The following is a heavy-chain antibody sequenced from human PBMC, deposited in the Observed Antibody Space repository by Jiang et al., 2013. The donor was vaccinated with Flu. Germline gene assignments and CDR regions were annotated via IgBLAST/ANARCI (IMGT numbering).Heavy chain of an antibody. Sequence: LRISCKGSGFSFTSFWITWVRQIPGKGLEWMGRIDPDDSYTNYSPSFEGHVTISADKSISTAYLQWSSLKASDTAMYYCARQKRDEIVGAPTGIYYYGMDVWGTGTTVTVSS. CDR1: GFSFTSFW. CDR3: ARQKRDEIVGAPTGIYYYGMDV. CDR2: IDPDDSYT. D-gene: IGHD1-26*01. J-gene: IGHJ6*04. V-gene: IGHV5-10-1*01.